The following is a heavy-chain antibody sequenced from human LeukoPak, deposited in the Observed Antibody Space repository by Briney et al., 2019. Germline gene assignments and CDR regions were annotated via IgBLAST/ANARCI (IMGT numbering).Heavy chain of an antibody. Sequence: SETLSLTCTVSGGSISSSSYYWGWIRQPPGKGLEWIGYIYYSGSTNYNPSLKSRVTISVDTSKNQFSLKLSSVTAADTAVYYCARGRATADYWGQGTLVTVSS. CDR2: IYYSGST. V-gene: IGHV4-61*05. CDR3: ARGRATADY. CDR1: GGSISSSSYY. D-gene: IGHD1-26*01. J-gene: IGHJ4*02.